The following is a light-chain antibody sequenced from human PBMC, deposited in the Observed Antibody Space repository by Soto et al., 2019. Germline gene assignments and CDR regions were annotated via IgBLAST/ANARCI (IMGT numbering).Light chain of an antibody. CDR3: QQYDNRST. J-gene: IGKJ5*01. V-gene: IGKV1-33*01. CDR2: DAS. CDR1: QDISNY. Sequence: IQMTQSPSSLSASVGDRVTITCQASQDISNYLNWYQQKPGKAPKLLIYDASNLETGVPSRFSGSGSGTDFTFTISSLQPEDIATYYCQQYDNRSTFGQGTRLEIK.